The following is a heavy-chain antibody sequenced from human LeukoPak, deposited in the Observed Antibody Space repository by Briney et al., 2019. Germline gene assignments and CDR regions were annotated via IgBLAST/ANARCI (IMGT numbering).Heavy chain of an antibody. Sequence: GGSLRLSCVASGFTFSNYWMSWVRQAPGKGLEWVANIQQDGSEKYYVDSVKGRFTISRDNAKNSLYLQMNSLRAEDTAVYYCAREGGGFSSVDYWGQGTLVTVSS. CDR3: AREGGGFSSVDY. V-gene: IGHV3-7*03. CDR2: IQQDGSEK. D-gene: IGHD6-6*01. CDR1: GFTFSNYW. J-gene: IGHJ4*02.